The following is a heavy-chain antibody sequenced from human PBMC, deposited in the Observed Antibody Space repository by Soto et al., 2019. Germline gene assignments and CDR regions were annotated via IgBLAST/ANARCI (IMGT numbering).Heavy chain of an antibody. CDR3: AREPYSSSSAGFEDY. D-gene: IGHD6-6*01. V-gene: IGHV3-66*01. J-gene: IGHJ4*02. Sequence: GGSLRLSCAASGFTVSSNYMSWVRQAPGKGLEWVSVIYSGGSTYYADSVKGRFTISRDNSKNTLYPQMNSLRAEDTAVYYCAREPYSSSSAGFEDYWGQGTLVTVSS. CDR1: GFTVSSNY. CDR2: IYSGGST.